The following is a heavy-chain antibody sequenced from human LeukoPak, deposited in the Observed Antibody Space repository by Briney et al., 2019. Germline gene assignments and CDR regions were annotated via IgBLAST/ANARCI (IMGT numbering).Heavy chain of an antibody. V-gene: IGHV3-30-3*01. D-gene: IGHD5-18*01. J-gene: IGHJ6*02. CDR2: ISSVVSNK. CDR3: AGDTAMVPYYGMDV. CDR1: GFTFSSYA. Sequence: GGSLRLSCAASGFTFSSYAMRWVRQAPGQGLEWVAGISSVVSNKYYAHYVQGRVTISRDNSKNTLYPQMNSLRAEDTAVYYCAGDTAMVPYYGMDVWGQGTTVTVSS.